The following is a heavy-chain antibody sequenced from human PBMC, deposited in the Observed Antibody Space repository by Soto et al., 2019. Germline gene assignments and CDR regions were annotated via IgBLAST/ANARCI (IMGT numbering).Heavy chain of an antibody. CDR2: INLSDGST. CDR1: GHSFTRPSDY. V-gene: IGHV1-46*01. D-gene: IGHD3-10*01. Sequence: QVQLVQSGAEVKMPGASVKVTCKASGHSFTRPSDYMHWVRQAPGQGLEWVGIINLSDGSTSYAQRSQGRVTLTSDTSTSTVYMELSSLRSDDTAIYYCMRDRAEATADSWGQGTLVTVSS. CDR3: MRDRAEATADS. J-gene: IGHJ5*01.